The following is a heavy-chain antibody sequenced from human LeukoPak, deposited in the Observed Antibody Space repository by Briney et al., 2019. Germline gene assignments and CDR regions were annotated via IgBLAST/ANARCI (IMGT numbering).Heavy chain of an antibody. CDR3: ARSMIVVVIANYFDY. Sequence: GGSLRLSCAASGFTFSSYAMHWVRQAPGKGLEWVAVISYDGSNKYYADSVKGRFTISRDNSKNTLYLQMNSLRAEDTAVYYCARSMIVVVIANYFDYWGQGTLVTVSS. CDR1: GFTFSSYA. V-gene: IGHV3-30-3*01. D-gene: IGHD3-22*01. CDR2: ISYDGSNK. J-gene: IGHJ4*02.